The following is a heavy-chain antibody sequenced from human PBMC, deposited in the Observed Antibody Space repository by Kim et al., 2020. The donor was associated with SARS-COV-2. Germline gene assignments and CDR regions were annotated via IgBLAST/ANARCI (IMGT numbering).Heavy chain of an antibody. J-gene: IGHJ4*02. CDR2: IYYSGST. CDR3: ARHIWFGEFPFDY. CDR1: GGSISSYY. Sequence: SETLSLTCTVSGGSISSYYWSWIRQPPGKGLEWIGYIYYSGSTNYNPSLKSRVTISVDTSKNQFSLKLSSVTAADTAVYYCARHIWFGEFPFDYWGQGTLVTVSS. V-gene: IGHV4-59*13. D-gene: IGHD3-10*01.